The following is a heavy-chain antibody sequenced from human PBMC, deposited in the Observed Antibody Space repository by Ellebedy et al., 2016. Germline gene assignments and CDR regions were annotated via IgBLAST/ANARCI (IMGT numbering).Heavy chain of an antibody. Sequence: SETLSLTCIVSGGSISRYYWSWIRQPPGRGLEWIGNIYYTGTINYNPSLPSRVTISLDKSKNQFSLRLTSVTAADTAVYYWARIGGVSFGERPIDYWGQGTLVTVSS. D-gene: IGHD3-10*01. V-gene: IGHV4-59*01. CDR3: ARIGGVSFGERPIDY. J-gene: IGHJ4*02. CDR1: GGSISRYY. CDR2: IYYTGTI.